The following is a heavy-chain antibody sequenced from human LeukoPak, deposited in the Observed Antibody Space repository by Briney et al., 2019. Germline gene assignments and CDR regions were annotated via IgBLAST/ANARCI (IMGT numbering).Heavy chain of an antibody. CDR2: ITTYNGDT. J-gene: IGHJ6*03. CDR3: ARGGYNYGHVGTYFMDV. CDR1: GYIFTNYG. Sequence: SLKLSCKASGYIFTNYGLSWVRQAPGQGLEWMGWITTYNGDTNYAENLQGRVTLSTDTATTTAFLELRSLRSDDTAVYYCARGGYNYGHVGTYFMDVWGKGTTVTVSS. V-gene: IGHV1-18*01. D-gene: IGHD5-18*01.